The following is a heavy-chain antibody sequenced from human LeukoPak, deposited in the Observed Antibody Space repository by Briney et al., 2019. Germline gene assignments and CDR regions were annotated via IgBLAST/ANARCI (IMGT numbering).Heavy chain of an antibody. J-gene: IGHJ6*02. CDR2: NYGTGDNT. Sequence: GGSLRLSCVASGFTFSSCTMTWVRQAPGKGLEWISANYGTGDNTYYADSVKGRFTISRDNSKNTLYLLMNSLRAEDTAVYYCARNRAYYDVLTGYQSRFYYDMDLWGQGTTVTVSS. D-gene: IGHD3-9*01. CDR3: ARNRAYYDVLTGYQSRFYYDMDL. V-gene: IGHV3-23*01. CDR1: GFTFSSCT.